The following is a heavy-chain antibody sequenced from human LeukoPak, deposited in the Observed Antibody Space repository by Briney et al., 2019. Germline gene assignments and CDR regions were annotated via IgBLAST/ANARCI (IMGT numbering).Heavy chain of an antibody. V-gene: IGHV1-2*06. Sequence: GASVKVSCKASGYTFTDYYMHWVRQAPGQGLEWMGRINPNSGDTNYAQKFQGRVTMTRDTSINTAYVEVSRLRSDDTAVYYCARDRIAAPDDFDYWGQGTPVTVSS. CDR2: INPNSGDT. D-gene: IGHD6-13*01. CDR1: GYTFTDYY. CDR3: ARDRIAAPDDFDY. J-gene: IGHJ4*02.